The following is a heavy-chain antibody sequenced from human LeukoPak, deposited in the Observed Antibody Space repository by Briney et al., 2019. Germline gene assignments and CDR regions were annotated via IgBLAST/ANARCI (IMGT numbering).Heavy chain of an antibody. CDR1: GFTFSHYE. Sequence: PGGSLRLSCAASGFTFSHYEMNWVRHAPGKGLEWLSYISTSGGTTYYADSVKGRFTVSRDNAKNSQYLQMNSLRAEDTAVYYCARVVGYYGPGNYYFDYWGQGTLVTVSS. V-gene: IGHV3-48*03. CDR3: ARVVGYYGPGNYYFDY. CDR2: ISTSGGTT. D-gene: IGHD3-10*01. J-gene: IGHJ4*02.